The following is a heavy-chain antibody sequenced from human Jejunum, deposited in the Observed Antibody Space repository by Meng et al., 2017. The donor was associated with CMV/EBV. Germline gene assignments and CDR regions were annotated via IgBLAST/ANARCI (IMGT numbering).Heavy chain of an antibody. J-gene: IGHJ4*02. CDR3: ARGTPGRSYSDY. Sequence: QVQRGPAGAEVKKPGASVKVSRKASRYTFTSYDINWVRQATGQGLEWLGWFVNNVDTYSAQKFQGRVTMTTDTHTSTAFMELRSLRSDDTAVYYCARGTPGRSYSDYWGQGTLVTVSS. D-gene: IGHD3-10*01. CDR1: RYTFTSYD. V-gene: IGHV1-18*01. CDR2: FVNNVDT.